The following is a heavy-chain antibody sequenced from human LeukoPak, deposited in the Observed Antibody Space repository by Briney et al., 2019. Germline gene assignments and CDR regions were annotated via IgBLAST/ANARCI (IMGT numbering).Heavy chain of an antibody. J-gene: IGHJ6*02. V-gene: IGHV3-7*01. CDR1: GFTFSSYW. D-gene: IGHD5-18*01. CDR2: IKQDGSEK. Sequence: GGSLRLSCAASGFTFSSYWMSWVRQAPGKGLEWVANIKQDGSEKHYVDSVKGRFTISRDNAKNSLYLQMNSLRAEDTAVYYCARDRGYSYGSFYYYYYGMDVWGQGTTVTVSS. CDR3: ARDRGYSYGSFYYYYYGMDV.